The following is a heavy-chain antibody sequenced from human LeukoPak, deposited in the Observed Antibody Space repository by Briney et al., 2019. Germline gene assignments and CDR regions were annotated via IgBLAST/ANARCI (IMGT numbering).Heavy chain of an antibody. D-gene: IGHD3-3*01. Sequence: GGSLLLSCAASGFTFSSYAMHWGRQAPGKGLERVAVISYDGSNKYYADSVKGGFTISRDNSKNTLYLQMNSLRAEDTAVYYCARDGGYDFWSGYRDYWGQGTLVTVSS. CDR2: ISYDGSNK. CDR1: GFTFSSYA. J-gene: IGHJ4*02. CDR3: ARDGGYDFWSGYRDY. V-gene: IGHV3-30-3*01.